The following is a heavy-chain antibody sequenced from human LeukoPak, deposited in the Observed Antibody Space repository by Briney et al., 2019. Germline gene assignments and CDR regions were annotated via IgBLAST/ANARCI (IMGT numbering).Heavy chain of an antibody. CDR1: GFTFSSYA. J-gene: IGHJ4*02. D-gene: IGHD6-19*01. CDR3: AQGYSSGWYPY. V-gene: IGHV3-23*01. Sequence: GGSLRLSCAASGFTFSSYAMSWVRQAPGKGLKWISAISVNGETTYYANSVKGRFIISRDNSENTLYLQMNSLRAEDTAVYYCAQGYSSGWYPYWGQGSLVSVSS. CDR2: ISVNGETT.